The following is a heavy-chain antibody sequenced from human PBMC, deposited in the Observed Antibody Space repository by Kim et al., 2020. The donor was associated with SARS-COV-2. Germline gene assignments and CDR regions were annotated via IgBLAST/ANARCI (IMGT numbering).Heavy chain of an antibody. CDR3: ARPTVDTAMVNYYGMDV. J-gene: IGHJ6*02. D-gene: IGHD5-18*01. V-gene: IGHV4-39*01. Sequence: SETLSLTCTVSGGSISSSSYYWGWIRQPPGKGLEWIGSIYYSGSTYYNPFLKSRVTISVDTSKNQFSLKLSSVTAADTAVYYCARPTVDTAMVNYYGMDVWGQGTTVTVSS. CDR2: IYYSGST. CDR1: GGSISSSSYY.